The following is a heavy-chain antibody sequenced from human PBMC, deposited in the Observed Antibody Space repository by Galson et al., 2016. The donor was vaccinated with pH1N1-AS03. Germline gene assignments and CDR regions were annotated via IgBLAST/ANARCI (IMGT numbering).Heavy chain of an antibody. CDR2: VDTDGTSA. CDR1: GFAFNKFW. Sequence: SLRLSCAASGFAFNKFWMHWVRQAPGKGLEWVSQVDTDGTSATYADSVKGRFTTSRDNAKNTLYLQMNSLRDEDTAVYYCAKMRGSLPQNYHIDVWGKGTTVTVSS. D-gene: IGHD3-16*01. V-gene: IGHV3-74*03. J-gene: IGHJ6*03. CDR3: AKMRGSLPQNYHIDV.